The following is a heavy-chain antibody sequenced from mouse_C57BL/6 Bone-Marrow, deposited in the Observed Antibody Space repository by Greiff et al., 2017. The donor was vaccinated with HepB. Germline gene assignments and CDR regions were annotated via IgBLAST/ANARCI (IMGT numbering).Heavy chain of an antibody. D-gene: IGHD1-1*01. J-gene: IGHJ1*03. V-gene: IGHV5-4*03. CDR3: ARAPITTVVADWYFDV. CDR2: ISDGGSYT. Sequence: EVKLQESGGGLVKPGGSLKLSCAASGFTFSSYAMSWVRQTPEKRLEWVATISDGGSYTYYPDNVKGRFTISRDNAKNNLYLQMSHLKSEDTAMYYCARAPITTVVADWYFDVWGTGTTVTVSS. CDR1: GFTFSSYA.